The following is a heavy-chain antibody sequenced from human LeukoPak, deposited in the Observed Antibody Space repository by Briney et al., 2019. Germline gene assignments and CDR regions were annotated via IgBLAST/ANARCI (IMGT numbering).Heavy chain of an antibody. CDR2: ISWNSGSI. D-gene: IGHD6-19*01. V-gene: IGHV3-9*01. Sequence: GGSLRPSCAASGFTFDDYAMHWVRPAPGKGLEWVSGISWNSGSIGYADSVKGRFTISRDNAKNSLYLQMNSLRAEDTALYYCAKDSQWLVSSNFDYWGQGTLVTVSS. CDR1: GFTFDDYA. CDR3: AKDSQWLVSSNFDY. J-gene: IGHJ4*02.